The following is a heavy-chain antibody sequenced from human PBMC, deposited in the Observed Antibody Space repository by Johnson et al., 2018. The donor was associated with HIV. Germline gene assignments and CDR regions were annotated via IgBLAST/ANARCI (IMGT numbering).Heavy chain of an antibody. V-gene: IGHV3-30*04. Sequence: QVQLVESGGGVVQPGRSLRLSCAASGFTFSSYAMHWVRQAPGKGLEWVAVMSYDGSNKYYADSVKGRFTISRDNSKNTLYLQMHSLRAEDTAVYYCARLRGAFDIWGQGTMVTVSS. J-gene: IGHJ3*02. CDR3: ARLRGAFDI. CDR1: GFTFSSYA. CDR2: MSYDGSNK.